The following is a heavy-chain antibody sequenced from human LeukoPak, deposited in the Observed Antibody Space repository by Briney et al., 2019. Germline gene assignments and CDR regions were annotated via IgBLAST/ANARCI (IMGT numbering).Heavy chain of an antibody. V-gene: IGHV3-30*18. CDR2: ISYDGRNT. J-gene: IGHJ4*02. CDR3: AKDPSDRDCSAGSCYG. CDR1: GFTFSHYG. D-gene: IGHD2-15*01. Sequence: PGGSLRLSCAASGFTFSHYGMPWVRQAPGKGLEWVALISYDGRNTYYADSVKGRFTISRDNSKSTLYLQINSLRVEDTAVYYCAKDPSDRDCSAGSCYGWGQGTLVTVSS.